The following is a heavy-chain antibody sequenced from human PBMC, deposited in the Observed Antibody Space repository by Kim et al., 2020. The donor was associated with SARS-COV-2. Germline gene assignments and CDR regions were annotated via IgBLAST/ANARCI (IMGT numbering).Heavy chain of an antibody. CDR1: GFTFSDYA. J-gene: IGHJ5*02. V-gene: IGHV3-23*01. D-gene: IGHD6-25*01. Sequence: GGSLRLSCAVFGFTFSDYAVSWVRQAPGKGLEWVSGTRTGGGNNYYADSVKGRFTISRDDSKNTLYLQMSNLRAEDTAVYYCAKVRSRGAAAAIFHSWGQGTLVTVSS. CDR3: AKVRSRGAAAAIFHS. CDR2: TRTGGGNN.